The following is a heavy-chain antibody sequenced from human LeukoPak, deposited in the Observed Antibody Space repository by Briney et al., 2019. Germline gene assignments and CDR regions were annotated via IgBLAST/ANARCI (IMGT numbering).Heavy chain of an antibody. CDR3: ARETTGIAVAVDY. J-gene: IGHJ4*02. D-gene: IGHD6-19*01. V-gene: IGHV3-21*01. CDR1: GFTFSSYN. Sequence: GGSLRLSCAASGFTFSSYNMNWVRQAPGKGLEWVSSITSDSSYVFYADSVKGRFTISRDNAENSLYLQMNSLRVEDTAVYYCARETTGIAVAVDYWGQGTLVTVSS. CDR2: ITSDSSYV.